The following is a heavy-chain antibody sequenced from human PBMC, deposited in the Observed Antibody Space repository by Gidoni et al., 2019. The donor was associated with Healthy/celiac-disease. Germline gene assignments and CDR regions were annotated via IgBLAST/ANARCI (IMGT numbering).Heavy chain of an antibody. CDR1: GFTFSSYS. CDR3: ARGGTMVQGVSDY. D-gene: IGHD3-10*01. J-gene: IGHJ4*02. Sequence: EVQLVESGGGLVKPGGSLRLSCAASGFTFSSYSMNWVRQAPGKGLEWVSSISSSSSYIYYADSVKGRFTISRDNAKNSLYLQMNSLRAEDTAVYYCARGGTMVQGVSDYWGQGTLVTVSS. V-gene: IGHV3-21*01. CDR2: ISSSSSYI.